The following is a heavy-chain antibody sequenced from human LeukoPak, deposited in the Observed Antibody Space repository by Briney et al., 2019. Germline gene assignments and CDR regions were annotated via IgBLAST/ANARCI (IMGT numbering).Heavy chain of an antibody. Sequence: GGSLRLSCAASGFTFSNAWMSWVRQAPGRGLEWVGGIKSKSDGGTTDYAAPVKGRFTISRDDSKNTLYLQVTSLKTEGAAFYYCTTGILDYWGQGTLVTVSS. J-gene: IGHJ4*02. CDR2: IKSKSDGGTT. CDR1: GFTFSNAW. V-gene: IGHV3-15*01. CDR3: TTGILDY.